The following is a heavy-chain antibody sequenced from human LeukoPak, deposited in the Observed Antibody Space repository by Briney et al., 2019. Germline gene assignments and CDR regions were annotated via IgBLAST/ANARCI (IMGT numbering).Heavy chain of an antibody. CDR1: GGTFSSYA. CDR3: ARDPRFLEWLFGAYGMDV. J-gene: IGHJ6*02. CDR2: IIPILGIA. Sequence: SVKVSCKASGGTFSSYAISWVRQAPGQGLEWMGGIIPILGIANYAQKFQGRVTITADKSTSTAYMELSSLRSEDTAVYYCARDPRFLEWLFGAYGMDVWGQGTTVTVSS. D-gene: IGHD3-3*01. V-gene: IGHV1-69*10.